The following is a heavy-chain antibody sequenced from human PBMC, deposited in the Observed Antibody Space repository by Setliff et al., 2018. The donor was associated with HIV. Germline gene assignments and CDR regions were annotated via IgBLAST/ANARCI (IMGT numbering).Heavy chain of an antibody. CDR1: GFIFSDYY. CDR3: ARDGYSSSWYVDSYYMDV. J-gene: IGHJ6*03. V-gene: IGHV3-48*01. CDR2: ITSSSRTI. D-gene: IGHD6-13*01. Sequence: GGSLRLSCVGSGFIFSDYYIDWVRQAPGKGLEWVSYITSSSRTIYYADSVKGRFTISRDNAKNSLYLQMNSLRAEDTAVYYCARDGYSSSWYVDSYYMDVWGKGNTVTVSS.